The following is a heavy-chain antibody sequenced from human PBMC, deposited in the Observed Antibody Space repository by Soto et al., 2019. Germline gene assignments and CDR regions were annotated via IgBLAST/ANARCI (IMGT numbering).Heavy chain of an antibody. J-gene: IGHJ5*02. D-gene: IGHD3-10*01. CDR3: ASRGGVQYNWFDP. V-gene: IGHV4-34*01. CDR1: GGSFSGYY. CDR2: INHSGST. Sequence: SETLSLTCAVYGGSFSGYYWSWIRQPPGKGLEWIGEINHSGSTNYNPSLKSRVTISVDTSKNQFSLKLSSVTAADTAVYYCASRGGVQYNWFDPCGQGTLVSVSS.